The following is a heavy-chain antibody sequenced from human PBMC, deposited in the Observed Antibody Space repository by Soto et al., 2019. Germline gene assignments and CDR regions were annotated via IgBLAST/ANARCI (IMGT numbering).Heavy chain of an antibody. V-gene: IGHV1-18*04. D-gene: IGHD2-15*01. CDR3: ARVSSSIVVVPDYGMDV. CDR1: GYTFISHG. CDR2: ISGNNGNT. J-gene: IGHJ6*02. Sequence: QVQRVQSGVEVKKPGASVKVSCKASGYTFISHGISCVRQAPGQGLEWMGWISGNNGNTNYAQKLQCRVTLTTDTSTSTAYMELRSLRSDDTAVYYCARVSSSIVVVPDYGMDVWGQGTTVTVSS.